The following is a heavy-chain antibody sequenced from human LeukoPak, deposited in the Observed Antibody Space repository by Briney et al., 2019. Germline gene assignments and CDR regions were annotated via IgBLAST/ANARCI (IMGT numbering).Heavy chain of an antibody. V-gene: IGHV3-43*02. J-gene: IGHJ4*02. CDR1: GINFADYA. CDR3: AKDMWRFGELDYDY. Sequence: GGSLRLSCVVSGINFADYAMHWVRQAPGKGLEWVSLISGDGGSTYYAASVKGHFTISRYNSKSYLSLQMNSLRTEDTALYYCAKDMWRFGELDYDYWGQGTLVAVSS. CDR2: ISGDGGST. D-gene: IGHD3-10*01.